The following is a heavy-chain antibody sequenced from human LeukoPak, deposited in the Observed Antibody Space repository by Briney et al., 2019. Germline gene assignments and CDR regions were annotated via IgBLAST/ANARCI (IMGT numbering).Heavy chain of an antibody. CDR1: GDSISSSSYY. V-gene: IGHV4-39*01. CDR3: ARAELELPRNPGTISQYYFDY. Sequence: PSETLSLTCTVSGDSISSSSYYWGWIRQPPGKGLEWIGSIYYSGRTYYNPSLKSRVTISVDTSKNQFSLKLSSVTAADTAVYYCARAELELPRNPGTISQYYFDYWDQGTLVTVSS. D-gene: IGHD1-7*01. J-gene: IGHJ4*02. CDR2: IYYSGRT.